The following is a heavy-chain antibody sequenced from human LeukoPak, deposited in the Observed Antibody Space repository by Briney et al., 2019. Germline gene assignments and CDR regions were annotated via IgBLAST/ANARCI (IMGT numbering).Heavy chain of an antibody. CDR1: GYSFTNYW. CDR3: ARRVRGGLSPYYMDV. V-gene: IGHV5-51*01. CDR2: IYPGDSEA. Sequence: GDSLKISCKGSGYSFTNYWIGWVPQMPGEGMGWVGVIYPGDSEARYSPSFQGRVTISADTSISTAYRQGNSLKASDTAMYYCARRVRGGLSPYYMDVWGKGTTVTVSS. J-gene: IGHJ6*03. D-gene: IGHD2-15*01.